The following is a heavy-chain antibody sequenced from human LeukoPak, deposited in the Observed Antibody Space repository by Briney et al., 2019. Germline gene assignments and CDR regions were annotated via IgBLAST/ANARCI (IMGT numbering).Heavy chain of an antibody. CDR2: ISAGGDAI. J-gene: IGHJ4*01. CDR3: VKPLMLRKDQRDY. Sequence: GSLRLSCVASGFTFSSSAMSWVRQAPGKGLEWVSGISAGGDAIYYGDSVKGRFTISRDNSKNTLYLQMSTLRVEDTAVYYCVKPLMLRKDQRDYWGHGTLVTVSS. V-gene: IGHV3-23*01. D-gene: IGHD3-10*01. CDR1: GFTFSSSA.